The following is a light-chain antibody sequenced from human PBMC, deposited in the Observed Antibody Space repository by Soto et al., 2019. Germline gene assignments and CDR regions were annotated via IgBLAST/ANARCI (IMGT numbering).Light chain of an antibody. V-gene: IGKV3-11*01. CDR1: QCVSSY. CDR2: DAS. CDR3: QLRSNWPPT. Sequence: EIVLTQSPATLSLSPGEIATLSCRASQCVSSYLAWYQQKPGQAPRLLIYDASNRATGIPARFSGSGSGTDFTLTISSLEPEDFAVYYCQLRSNWPPTFGGGTKVEIK. J-gene: IGKJ4*01.